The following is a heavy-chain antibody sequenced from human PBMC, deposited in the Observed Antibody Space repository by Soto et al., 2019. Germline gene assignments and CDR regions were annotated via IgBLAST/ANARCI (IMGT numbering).Heavy chain of an antibody. CDR1: GYSFTSYW. Sequence: PGESLKISCKGSGYSFTSYWIGWVRQMPGKGLEWMGIIYPGDSDTRYSPSFQGQVTISADKSISTAYLQWSSLKASDTAMYYCASATEYGGNSGAFDIWGQGTMVTVSS. CDR2: IYPGDSDT. D-gene: IGHD2-21*02. V-gene: IGHV5-51*01. J-gene: IGHJ3*02. CDR3: ASATEYGGNSGAFDI.